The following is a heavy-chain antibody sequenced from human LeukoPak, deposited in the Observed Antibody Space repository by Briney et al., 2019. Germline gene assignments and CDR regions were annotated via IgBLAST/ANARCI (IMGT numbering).Heavy chain of an antibody. Sequence: SETLSLTCTVSGGSISSYYWGWIRQPPGKGLEWIGSIYHSGSTYYNPSLKSRVTISLDRSKNQFSLKLTSATAADTAVYYCARDAGARGYYDFWSGSDWGQGTLVTVSS. CDR1: GGSISSYY. V-gene: IGHV4-39*07. CDR3: ARDAGARGYYDFWSGSD. D-gene: IGHD3-3*01. J-gene: IGHJ4*02. CDR2: IYHSGST.